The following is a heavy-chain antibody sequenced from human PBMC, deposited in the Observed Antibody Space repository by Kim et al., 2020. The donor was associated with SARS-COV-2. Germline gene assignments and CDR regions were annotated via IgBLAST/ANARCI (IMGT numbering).Heavy chain of an antibody. CDR1: GFTFSSYA. V-gene: IGHV3-30*04. J-gene: IGHJ4*02. D-gene: IGHD3-22*01. CDR2: ISYDGSNK. CDR3: ARDYFDTSGYIYRGY. Sequence: GGSLRLSCAASGFTFSSYAMHWVRQAPGKGLEWVTIISYDGSNKYYADSVKGRFTISRDNSKNTLYLQMNSLRAEDTAMYYCARDYFDTSGYIYRGYWGQGTLVTVSS.